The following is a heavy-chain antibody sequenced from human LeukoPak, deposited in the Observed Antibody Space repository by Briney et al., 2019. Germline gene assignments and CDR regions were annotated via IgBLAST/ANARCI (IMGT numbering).Heavy chain of an antibody. Sequence: GGSLRLSCAAAGFTFSSYEMNWVRQAPGKGLEWVSGIHWNSDIVGYADSVKGRFTISRDNAKNSLYLQMNSLRAEDTALYYCAKGTDGSFDLWGQGTLVTVSS. D-gene: IGHD1-1*01. V-gene: IGHV3-9*01. CDR1: GFTFSSYE. CDR2: IHWNSDIV. J-gene: IGHJ4*02. CDR3: AKGTDGSFDL.